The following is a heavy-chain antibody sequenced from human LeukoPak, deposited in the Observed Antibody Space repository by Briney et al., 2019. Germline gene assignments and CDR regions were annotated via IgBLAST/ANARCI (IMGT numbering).Heavy chain of an antibody. CDR1: GFTFSSYG. Sequence: GRSLRLSCAASGFTFSSYGMHWVRQAPGKGLEYVSAISSNGGSTYYADSVKGRFTISRDNSKNTLYLQMSSLRAEDTAVYYCVKVGYSGSYGYWGQGTLVTVSS. D-gene: IGHD1-26*01. J-gene: IGHJ4*02. CDR3: VKVGYSGSYGY. V-gene: IGHV3-64D*06. CDR2: ISSNGGST.